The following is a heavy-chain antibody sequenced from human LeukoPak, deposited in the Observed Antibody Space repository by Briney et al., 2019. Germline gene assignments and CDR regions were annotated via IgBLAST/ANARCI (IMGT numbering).Heavy chain of an antibody. D-gene: IGHD4-17*01. CDR2: IYSGGST. J-gene: IGHJ4*02. CDR3: ARGRYGDYGLADYYFDY. CDR1: GFTVSSNY. Sequence: PGGSLRLSCAASGFTVSSNYMSWVRQAPGKGLEWVSVIYSGGSTYYADSVKGRFTISRDNSKNTLYLQMNSLRAEDTAVYYCARGRYGDYGLADYYFDYWGQGTLVTVSS. V-gene: IGHV3-66*01.